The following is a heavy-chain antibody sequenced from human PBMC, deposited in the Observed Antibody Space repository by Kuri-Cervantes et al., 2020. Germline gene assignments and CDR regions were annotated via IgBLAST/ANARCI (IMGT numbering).Heavy chain of an antibody. Sequence: SVKVSCKASGGTFSSYAISWVRQAPGQGLEWMGGIIPIFGTANYAQKFQGRVTITADESTSTAYMELSSLRSEDTAVYYCARGGRAAGTGWDWFDPWGQGTLVTVSS. CDR2: IIPIFGTA. CDR1: GGTFSSYA. D-gene: IGHD6-13*01. V-gene: IGHV1-69*13. CDR3: ARGGRAAGTGWDWFDP. J-gene: IGHJ5*02.